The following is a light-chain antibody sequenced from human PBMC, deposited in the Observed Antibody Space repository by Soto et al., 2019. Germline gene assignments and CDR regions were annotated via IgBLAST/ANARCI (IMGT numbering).Light chain of an antibody. CDR3: QQSYNTPYT. V-gene: IGKV1-39*01. CDR1: QSINSY. Sequence: DIQVTQSPSSLSASVGDRVTITCRASQSINSYLNWYQQKLGKAPKLLIYAASSLQSGVPSRFSGSGSGTDFTLTISSLQPEDFATYYCQQSYNTPYTFGQGTKLEIK. CDR2: AAS. J-gene: IGKJ2*01.